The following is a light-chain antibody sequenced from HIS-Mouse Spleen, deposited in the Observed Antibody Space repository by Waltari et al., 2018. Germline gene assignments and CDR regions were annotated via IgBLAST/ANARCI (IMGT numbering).Light chain of an antibody. CDR2: KDS. V-gene: IGLV3-25*03. Sequence: SYELTQPPSVSVSPGQTPRITCSGDALPKQYAYRYQQKPGQAPVLVIYKDSERPSGIPERFSGSSSGTTVTLTISGVQAEDEADYYCQSADSSGTYVVFGGGTKLTVL. CDR1: ALPKQY. CDR3: QSADSSGTYVV. J-gene: IGLJ2*01.